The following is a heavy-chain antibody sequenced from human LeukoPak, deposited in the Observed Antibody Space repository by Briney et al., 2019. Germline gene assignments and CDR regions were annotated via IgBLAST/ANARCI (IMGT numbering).Heavy chain of an antibody. J-gene: IGHJ4*02. CDR3: ARAPSTSWGNDY. Sequence: SETLSLTCAVYGGSFSGYYWSWIRQPPGKGLEWIGEINHSGSTNYNPSLKSRVTISVDTSKNQFSLKLSSVTAADTAVCYCARAPSTSWGNDYWGQGALVTVSS. CDR2: INHSGST. CDR1: GGSFSGYY. V-gene: IGHV4-34*01. D-gene: IGHD2-2*01.